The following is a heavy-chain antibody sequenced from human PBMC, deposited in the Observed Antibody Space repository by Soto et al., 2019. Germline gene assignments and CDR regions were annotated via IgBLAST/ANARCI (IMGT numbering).Heavy chain of an antibody. D-gene: IGHD2-15*01. CDR2: IYYSGST. CDR1: GGSISSGGYY. J-gene: IGHJ4*02. Sequence: SETLSLTCTVSGGSISSGGYYWSWIRQHPGKGLEWIGYIYYSGSTYYNPSLKSRVTISVDTSKNQFSLKLSSVTAADTAVYYCARGDCSGGSCYWIPPLDYWGQGTLVTVSS. V-gene: IGHV4-31*03. CDR3: ARGDCSGGSCYWIPPLDY.